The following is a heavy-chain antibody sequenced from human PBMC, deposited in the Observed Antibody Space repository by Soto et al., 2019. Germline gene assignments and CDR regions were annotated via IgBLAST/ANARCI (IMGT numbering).Heavy chain of an antibody. D-gene: IGHD3-10*01. V-gene: IGHV1-69*01. Sequence: QVRLVQSGSEVKKPGSSMKVSCKASGFTFRNYAINWVRQAPGQGLEWMGGFSPFFGTANSAQKFQGRVTITAEESTSTVYMDLSRLRSDDTAVYYCARVSQKLARGALDVWGQGTVVTVSS. CDR2: FSPFFGTA. J-gene: IGHJ3*01. CDR1: GFTFRNYA. CDR3: ARVSQKLARGALDV.